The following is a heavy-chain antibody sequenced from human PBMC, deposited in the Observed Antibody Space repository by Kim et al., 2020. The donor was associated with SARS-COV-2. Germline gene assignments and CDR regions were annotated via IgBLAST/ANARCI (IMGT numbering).Heavy chain of an antibody. D-gene: IGHD1-1*01. Sequence: SRGSVTMTRDTSTSTVYMELSSLRSEDTAVYYCAREDPIQLERRGAFDIWGQGTMVTVSS. V-gene: IGHV1-46*01. CDR3: AREDPIQLERRGAFDI. J-gene: IGHJ3*02.